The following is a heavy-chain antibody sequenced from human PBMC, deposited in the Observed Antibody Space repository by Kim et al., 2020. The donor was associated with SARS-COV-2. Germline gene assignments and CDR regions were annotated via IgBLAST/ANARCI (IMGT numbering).Heavy chain of an antibody. Sequence: SETLSLTCTVSGGSISSYYWSWIRQPPGKGLEWIGYIYYSGSTNYNPSLKSRVTISVDTSKNQFSLKLSSVTAADTAVYYCARGLSRGYSYVRRGYNWFDPWGQGTLVTVSS. CDR2: IYYSGST. J-gene: IGHJ5*02. V-gene: IGHV4-59*01. CDR3: ARGLSRGYSYVRRGYNWFDP. D-gene: IGHD5-18*01. CDR1: GGSISSYY.